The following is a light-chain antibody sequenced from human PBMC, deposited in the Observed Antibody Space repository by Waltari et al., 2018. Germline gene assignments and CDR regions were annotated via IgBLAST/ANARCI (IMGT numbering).Light chain of an antibody. J-gene: IGKJ4*01. CDR3: QQNYTTPPT. CDR2: GAS. Sequence: FQMTQSPSSLSASFVARVTIPCLARQSISAYLYCYQLTPGEATQLMIYGASSVKRRVPSRSSGSGLGKDFTITISSLQHEDFATYYYQQNYTTPPTFGGGTKVEIK. V-gene: IGKV1-39*01. CDR1: QSISAY.